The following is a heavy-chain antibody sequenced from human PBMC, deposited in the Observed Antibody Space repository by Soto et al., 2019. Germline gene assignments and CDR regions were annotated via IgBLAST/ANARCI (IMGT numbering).Heavy chain of an antibody. CDR3: AIDHIDAAAFAGPDY. J-gene: IGHJ4*02. CDR2: ISSSSSYI. D-gene: IGHD2-2*01. Sequence: PGGSLRLSCAASGFTFSSYSMNWVRQAPGKGLEWVSSISSSSSYIYYADSVKGRFTISRDNAKNSLYLQMNSLRAEDTAVYYCAIDHIDAAAFAGPDYRGQRTLVTVSS. CDR1: GFTFSSYS. V-gene: IGHV3-21*01.